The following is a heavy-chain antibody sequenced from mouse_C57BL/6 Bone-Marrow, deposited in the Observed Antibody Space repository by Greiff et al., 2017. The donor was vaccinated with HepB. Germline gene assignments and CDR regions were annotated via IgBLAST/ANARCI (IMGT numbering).Heavy chain of an antibody. CDR1: GYTFTSYW. CDR3: TRVITTGPNHFDY. D-gene: IGHD1-1*01. J-gene: IGHJ2*01. CDR2: IYPGNSDT. Sequence: VHVKQSGTVLARPGASVKMSCKTSGYTFTSYWMHWVKQRPGQGLEWIGAIYPGNSDTSYNQKFKGKAKLTAVTSASTAYMELSSLTNEDSAVYYCTRVITTGPNHFDYWGQGTTLTVSS. V-gene: IGHV1-5*01.